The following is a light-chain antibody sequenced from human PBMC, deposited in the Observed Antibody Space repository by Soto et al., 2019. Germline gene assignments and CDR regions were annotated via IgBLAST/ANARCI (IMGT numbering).Light chain of an antibody. CDR1: QSIISY. CDR2: AAS. V-gene: IGKV1-39*01. CDR3: QQSYSTPVT. J-gene: IGKJ4*01. Sequence: DIQMTQPPSSLSASVGDRVSITCRASQSIISYLNWYQQKPGKAPKLLIYAASSLQSGVPSRFSGSGYGTDYTLTISSLQPEDFATYYCQQSYSTPVTFGGGT.